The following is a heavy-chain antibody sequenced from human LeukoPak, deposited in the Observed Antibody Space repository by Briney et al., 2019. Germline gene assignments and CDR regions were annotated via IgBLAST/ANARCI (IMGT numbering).Heavy chain of an antibody. Sequence: PSETLSLTCAVYGGSFRGYYWSWIRQPPGKGLEWIEEINHSGSTNYNPSLKSRVTISVDTSKNQFFLKLSSVTAANTAVYYCAGGDGYSRDAFDIWGQGTMVTVSS. D-gene: IGHD5-24*01. CDR2: INHSGST. CDR1: GGSFRGYY. CDR3: AGGDGYSRDAFDI. V-gene: IGHV4-34*01. J-gene: IGHJ3*02.